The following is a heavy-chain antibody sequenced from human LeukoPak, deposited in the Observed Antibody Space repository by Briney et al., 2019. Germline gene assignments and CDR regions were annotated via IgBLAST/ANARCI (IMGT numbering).Heavy chain of an antibody. D-gene: IGHD1-26*01. CDR1: GFTFSSYS. CDR2: ISYDGSNK. J-gene: IGHJ4*02. Sequence: PGGSLRLSCAASGFTFSSYSMNWVRQAPGKRLEWVAVISYDGSNKYYADSVKGRFTISRENSKNTLYLQMNSLRAEDTAVYYCAKAFGWELTDSVDYWGQGTLVTVSS. CDR3: AKAFGWELTDSVDY. V-gene: IGHV3-30*18.